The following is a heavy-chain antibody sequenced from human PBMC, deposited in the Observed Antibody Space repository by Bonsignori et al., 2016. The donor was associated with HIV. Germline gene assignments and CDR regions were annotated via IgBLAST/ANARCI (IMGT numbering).Heavy chain of an antibody. J-gene: IGHJ1*01. CDR3: ARGSHFGFFQY. V-gene: IGHV3-11*01. Sequence: WIRQPPGKGLEWISYITGSGSTIYYAESVKGRFTISRDNVKRSLFLQMNSLRADDTAVYYCARGSHFGFFQYWGQGTLVTVSS. D-gene: IGHD3-10*01. CDR2: ITGSGSTI.